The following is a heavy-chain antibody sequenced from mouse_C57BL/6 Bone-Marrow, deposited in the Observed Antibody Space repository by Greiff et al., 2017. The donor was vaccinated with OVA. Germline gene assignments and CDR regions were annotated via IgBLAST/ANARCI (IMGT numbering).Heavy chain of an antibody. D-gene: IGHD2-2*01. Sequence: EVQGVESGGGLVQSGRSLRLSCATSGFTFSDFYMEWVRQAPGKGLEWIAASRNKANDYTTEYSASVKGRFIVSRDTSQSILYLQMNALRAEDTAIYYCARDGGVWLPPYAMDYWGQGTSVTVSS. CDR2: SRNKANDYTT. CDR1: GFTFSDFY. CDR3: ARDGGVWLPPYAMDY. V-gene: IGHV7-1*01. J-gene: IGHJ4*01.